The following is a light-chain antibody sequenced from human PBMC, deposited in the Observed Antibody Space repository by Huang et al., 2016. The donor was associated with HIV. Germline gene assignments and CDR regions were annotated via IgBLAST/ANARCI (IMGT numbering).Light chain of an antibody. J-gene: IGKJ4*01. CDR1: QDIRNY. CDR2: DAS. CDR3: QQYDNVPLT. Sequence: DIQMTQSPSSLSASVGDRVTITCQASQDIRNYVNWYQQRPGKAPKLLIYDASNLQTGGPSRFSGSGSGTYFTVNISSLQPEDIGTYYCQQYDNVPLTFGGGTKVEIK. V-gene: IGKV1-33*01.